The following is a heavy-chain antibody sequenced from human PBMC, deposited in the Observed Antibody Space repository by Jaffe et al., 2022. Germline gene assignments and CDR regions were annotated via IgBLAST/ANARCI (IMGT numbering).Heavy chain of an antibody. V-gene: IGHV1-2*02. CDR1: GYPFIDKY. D-gene: IGHD5-12*01. J-gene: IGHJ4*02. CDR3: TRGAFLHASRWLLDGVTFDY. Sequence: VELLQSGAEVKKPGASVKVSCKASGYPFIDKYLHWVRQAPGQGLEWMGWINPDSGTTNYTQKFEGRITLTRDVSLATVYLDLTRLTSDDTAFYYCTRGAFLHASRWLLDGVTFDYWGQGTLVTVSS. CDR2: INPDSGTT.